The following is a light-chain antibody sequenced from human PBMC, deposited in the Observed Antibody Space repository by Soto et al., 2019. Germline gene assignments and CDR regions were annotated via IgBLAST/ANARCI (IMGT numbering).Light chain of an antibody. CDR3: QQYGSSPCT. J-gene: IGKJ1*01. V-gene: IGKV3-20*01. Sequence: EIVLTQSPGTLSLSPGERATLSCRASQSVSSSYLAWYQQKPGQAPRLLIYGASSRATGIPDRFSGSGSGTDFTLTISRLEPEDFVVYYCQQYGSSPCTCGRGTKVEIK. CDR1: QSVSSSY. CDR2: GAS.